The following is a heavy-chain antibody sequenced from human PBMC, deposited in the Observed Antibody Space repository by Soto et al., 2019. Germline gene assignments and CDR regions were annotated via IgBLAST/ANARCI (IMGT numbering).Heavy chain of an antibody. V-gene: IGHV1-18*01. CDR3: SRDKARHCRSNSCYTTAFDI. D-gene: IGHD2-2*02. CDR1: GYTFTSYG. CDR2: ISAYNGNT. J-gene: IGHJ3*02. Sequence: QVQLVQSGAEVKKPGASVKVSCKASGYTFTSYGISWVRQAPGQGLEWMGWISAYNGNTNHAQNLQGRVNRTTDTSTSTAYVELRSLRSDDTAVYYCSRDKARHCRSNSCYTTAFDIWGQGTMVTVSS.